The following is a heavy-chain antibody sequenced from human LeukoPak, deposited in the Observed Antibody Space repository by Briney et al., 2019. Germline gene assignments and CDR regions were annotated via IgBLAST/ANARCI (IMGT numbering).Heavy chain of an antibody. V-gene: IGHV4-59*01. Sequence: KPSETLSLTCTVAGGSISSYYRCWLRQPAGKGLWLIGYIYYSGSTNYNPSLKSRVTISVDTSENQFSLKLSSVTAADTAVYYCARFSDQIAIFGVVNYFLGDWDQGILVTVSS. CDR3: ARFSDQIAIFGVVNYFLGD. CDR1: GGSISSYY. CDR2: IYYSGST. J-gene: IGHJ4*02. D-gene: IGHD3-3*01.